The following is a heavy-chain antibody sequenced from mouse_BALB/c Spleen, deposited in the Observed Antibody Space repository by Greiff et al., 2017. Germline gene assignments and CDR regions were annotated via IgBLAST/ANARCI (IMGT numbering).Heavy chain of an antibody. J-gene: IGHJ3*01. Sequence: VKLVESGPGLVAPSQSLSITCTVSGFSLTSYGVHWVRQPPGKGLEWLGVIWAGGSTNYNSALMSRLSISKDNSKSQVFLKMNSLQTDDTAMYYCARDREYGNLAWFAYWGQGTLVTVSA. V-gene: IGHV2-9*02. CDR1: GFSLTSYG. CDR3: ARDREYGNLAWFAY. D-gene: IGHD2-10*02. CDR2: IWAGGST.